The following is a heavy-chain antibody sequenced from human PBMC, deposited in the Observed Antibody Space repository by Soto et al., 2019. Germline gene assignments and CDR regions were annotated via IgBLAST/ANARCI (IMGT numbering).Heavy chain of an antibody. CDR1: GFIFRNYG. CDR3: AKGGVAAARGYFDH. V-gene: IGHV3-23*01. CDR2: ISGSGSVT. Sequence: GGSLRLSCGASGFIFRNYGLSWVRQAPGKGLEWVSDISGSGSVTNYADSVKGRFTISRDNSNNTLSLQMDSLRAEDTAVYYCAKGGVAAARGYFDHWGQGTRVTVSS. D-gene: IGHD6-13*01. J-gene: IGHJ4*02.